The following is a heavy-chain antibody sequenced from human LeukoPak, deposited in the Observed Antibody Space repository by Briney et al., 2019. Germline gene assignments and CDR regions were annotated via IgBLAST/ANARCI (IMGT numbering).Heavy chain of an antibody. CDR1: GFTFKNYA. V-gene: IGHV3-23*01. Sequence: GGSLRLSCAASGFTFKNYAMYWVRQAPGKGLEWVSAIIESGESTYYTDSVKGRFTISRDNAKNSLYLQMNSLRAEDTAVYYCAELGITMIGGVWGKGTTVTISS. D-gene: IGHD3-10*02. CDR3: AELGITMIGGV. CDR2: IIESGEST. J-gene: IGHJ6*04.